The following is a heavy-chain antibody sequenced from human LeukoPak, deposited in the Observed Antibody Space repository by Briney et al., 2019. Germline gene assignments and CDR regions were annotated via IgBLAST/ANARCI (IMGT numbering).Heavy chain of an antibody. J-gene: IGHJ4*02. V-gene: IGHV4-31*03. Sequence: SQTLSLTCTVSGGSISSGGYYWSWIRQHPGKGLEWIGYIYYSGSTYYNPSLKSRVTISVDTSKNQFSLKLSSVTAADTAVYYCAREGYYYDSSGYYYPAYYFDYWGQGTLVTVSS. CDR1: GGSISSGGYY. CDR2: IYYSGST. D-gene: IGHD3-22*01. CDR3: AREGYYYDSSGYYYPAYYFDY.